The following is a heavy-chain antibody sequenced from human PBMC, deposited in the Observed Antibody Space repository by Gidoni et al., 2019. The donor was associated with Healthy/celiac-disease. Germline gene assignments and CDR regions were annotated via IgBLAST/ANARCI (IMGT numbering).Heavy chain of an antibody. CDR3: ARGVTMIVVAQRGAFDI. D-gene: IGHD3-22*01. CDR1: VGTFSSYA. J-gene: IGHJ3*02. CDR2: IIPIFGTA. Sequence: QVQLVQSGAEVKKPGSSVKVSCKASVGTFSSYAISWVRQAPGQGLEWMGGIIPIFGTANYAQKFQGRVTITADESTSTAYMELSSLRSEDTAVYYCARGVTMIVVAQRGAFDIWGQGTMVTVSS. V-gene: IGHV1-69*01.